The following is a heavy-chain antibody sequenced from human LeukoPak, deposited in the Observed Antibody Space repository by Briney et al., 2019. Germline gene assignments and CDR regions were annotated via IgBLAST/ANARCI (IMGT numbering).Heavy chain of an antibody. J-gene: IGHJ6*03. CDR2: ISAYNGNT. D-gene: IGHD2-2*01. V-gene: IGHV1-18*01. CDR1: GYTFTSYG. Sequence: ASVRVSCKASGYTFTSYGISWERQAPGQGLEWMGWISAYNGNTNYAQKLQGRVTMTTDTSTSTAYMELRSLRSDDTAVYYCATSKGGQYCSSTSCLDYYYMDVWGKGTTVTISS. CDR3: ATSKGGQYCSSTSCLDYYYMDV.